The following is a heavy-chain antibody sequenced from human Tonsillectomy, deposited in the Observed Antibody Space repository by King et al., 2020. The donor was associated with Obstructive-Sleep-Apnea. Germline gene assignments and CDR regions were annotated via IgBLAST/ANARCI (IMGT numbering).Heavy chain of an antibody. CDR1: GGSISSYY. J-gene: IGHJ1*01. V-gene: IGHV4-59*01. Sequence: VPLQESGPGLVKPSETLSLTCTLSGGSISSYYWSWIRQPPGKGLEWIGYIYYSGSTNYNPSLKSRVTMSVDTSKDQFSLKLSSVTAADTAVYYCARVEAMVRGVNTRNEHFQHWGQGTLVTVSS. D-gene: IGHD3-10*01. CDR3: ARVEAMVRGVNTRNEHFQH. CDR2: IYYSGST.